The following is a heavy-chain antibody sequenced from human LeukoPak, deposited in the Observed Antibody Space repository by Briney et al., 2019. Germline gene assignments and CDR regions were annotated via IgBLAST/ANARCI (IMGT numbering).Heavy chain of an antibody. J-gene: IGHJ6*02. CDR2: MSPNSGDT. CDR3: ARGGDSSAYYYYYYRMDV. Sequence: GASVKVSCKASGYTFTSYDFNWVRQATGQRPEWMGWMSPNSGDTGYAQKFQDRVTMTRNTSISTVYMELSSLRSEDTAVYYCARGGDSSAYYYYYYRMDVWGQGTTVTVSS. CDR1: GYTFTSYD. V-gene: IGHV1-8*01. D-gene: IGHD3-22*01.